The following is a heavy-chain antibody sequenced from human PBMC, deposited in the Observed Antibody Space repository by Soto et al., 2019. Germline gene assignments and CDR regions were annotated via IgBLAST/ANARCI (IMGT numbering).Heavy chain of an antibody. D-gene: IGHD3-3*01. J-gene: IGHJ6*02. Sequence: ASVKVSCKASGDTFTNYGITWVRQAPGQGLEWMGWISAYNGNTNYAQKLQGRVAMTTDTSASTAYVELRSLRSDDTAVYYCARERGIWSGYYGYYYYGMDVWGQGTTVTVSS. CDR3: ARERGIWSGYYGYYYYGMDV. CDR2: ISAYNGNT. CDR1: GDTFTNYG. V-gene: IGHV1-18*01.